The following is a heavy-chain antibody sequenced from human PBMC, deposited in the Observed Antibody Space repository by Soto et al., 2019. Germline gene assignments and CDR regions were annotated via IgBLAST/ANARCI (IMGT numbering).Heavy chain of an antibody. Sequence: LRLSCAASGFTFSSYAMSWVRQAPGKGLEWVSAISGSGGSTYYADSVKGRFTISRDNSKNTLYLQMNSLRAEDTAVYYCAKFNSYSNWFDPWGQGTLVTVAS. J-gene: IGHJ5*02. D-gene: IGHD2-21*01. CDR3: AKFNSYSNWFDP. CDR2: ISGSGGST. V-gene: IGHV3-23*01. CDR1: GFTFSSYA.